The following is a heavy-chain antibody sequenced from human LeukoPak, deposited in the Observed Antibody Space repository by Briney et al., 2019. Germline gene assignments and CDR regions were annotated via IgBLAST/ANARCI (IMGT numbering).Heavy chain of an antibody. CDR3: ARDLGFSSSWYYYYGMDV. CDR2: INTNTGNP. CDR1: GYTFTSYY. Sequence: ASVKVSCKASGYTFTSYYMHWVRQAPGQGLEWMGWINTNTGNPTYAQGFTGRFVFSLDTSVSTAYLQISSLKAEDTAVYYCARDLGFSSSWYYYYGMDVWGQGTTVTVSS. D-gene: IGHD6-13*01. J-gene: IGHJ6*02. V-gene: IGHV7-4-1*02.